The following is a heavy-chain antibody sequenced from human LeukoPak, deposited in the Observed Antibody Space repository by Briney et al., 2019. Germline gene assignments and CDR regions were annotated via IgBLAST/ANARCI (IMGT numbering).Heavy chain of an antibody. Sequence: SETLSLTCIVSGGSISSYYWSWIRQPPGKGLEWIGYIYYSGSTNYNPSLKSRVTISVDTSKNQFSLKLSSVTAADTAVYYCARGTYYYDSSGYYGRDYYYYYGMDVWGQGTTVTVSS. J-gene: IGHJ6*02. CDR2: IYYSGST. CDR1: GGSISSYY. D-gene: IGHD3-22*01. V-gene: IGHV4-59*01. CDR3: ARGTYYYDSSGYYGRDYYYYYGMDV.